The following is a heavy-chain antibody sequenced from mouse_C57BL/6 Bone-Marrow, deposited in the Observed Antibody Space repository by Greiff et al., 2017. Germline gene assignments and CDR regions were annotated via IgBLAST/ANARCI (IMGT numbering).Heavy chain of an antibody. V-gene: IGHV1-62-2*01. CDR3: ARHERYYDYEGYFDY. J-gene: IGHJ2*01. CDR1: GYIFTEYT. Sequence: QVQLQQSGAELVKPGASVKLSCKASGYIFTEYTIHWVKQRSGQGLKWIGWFYPGSGSIKYNERFKDKATLTADKSSNTVYMELSRLTSEDSAVYFCARHERYYDYEGYFDYWGQGTTRTVSS. CDR2: FYPGSGSI. D-gene: IGHD2-4*01.